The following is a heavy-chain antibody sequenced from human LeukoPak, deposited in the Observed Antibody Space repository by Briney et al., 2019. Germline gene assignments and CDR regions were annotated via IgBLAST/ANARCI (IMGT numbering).Heavy chain of an antibody. J-gene: IGHJ4*02. CDR3: VRRRTAGYGLLTS. D-gene: IGHD4-11*01. CDR2: ISSSSDTI. CDR1: VFTLRQYA. Sequence: PVGALRLSPAPSVFTLRQYAMNSVRQAPGKGLECISHISSSSDTIYYADSVKGRFTISRDNAKDSLYLQMNSLRGEDTAIYYCVRRRTAGYGLLTSWGRGTLVTVSS. V-gene: IGHV3-48*01.